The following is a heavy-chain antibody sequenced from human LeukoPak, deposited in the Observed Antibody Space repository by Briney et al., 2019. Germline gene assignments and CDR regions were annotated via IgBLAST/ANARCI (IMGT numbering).Heavy chain of an antibody. J-gene: IGHJ4*02. CDR1: AFSFSSYA. CDR3: TRDRLGSGDRLDC. V-gene: IGHV3-30*04. D-gene: IGHD6-19*01. Sequence: GGSLRLSCAASAFSFSSYAMHWVRQAPGKGLEWVAVISYDGINKYYADSVKGRFSISRDNSKNTLYLQMNSLRAEDTALYYCTRDRLGSGDRLDCWGQGTLVSVSS. CDR2: ISYDGINK.